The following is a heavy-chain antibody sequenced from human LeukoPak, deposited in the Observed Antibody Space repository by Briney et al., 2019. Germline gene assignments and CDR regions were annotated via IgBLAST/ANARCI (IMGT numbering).Heavy chain of an antibody. CDR1: GVTFSTYA. D-gene: IGHD3-10*01. CDR3: AKDLGGEGGSGFPGY. Sequence: GGSLRLSCAASGVTFSTYAMTWVRQGPGMGLEVVSSISGSRSYTYYADCVKGRFTISRDNSKNTLHLRMHSLRAEDTAVYYCAKDLGGEGGSGFPGYWGQGTLVTVSS. J-gene: IGHJ4*02. CDR2: ISGSRSYT. V-gene: IGHV3-23*01.